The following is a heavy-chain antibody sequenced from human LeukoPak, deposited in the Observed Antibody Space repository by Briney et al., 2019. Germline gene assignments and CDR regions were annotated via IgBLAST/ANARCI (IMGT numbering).Heavy chain of an antibody. D-gene: IGHD6-13*01. V-gene: IGHV1-8*03. J-gene: IGHJ3*02. CDR3: ARGYNSYSRGAFDI. CDR1: GYTFTSYD. Sequence: ASVKVSRKASGYTFTSYDINWVRQATGQGLEWMGWMNPNSGNTGYAQKFQGRVTITRNTSISTAYMELSSLRSEDTAVYYCARGYNSYSRGAFDIWGQGTMVTVSS. CDR2: MNPNSGNT.